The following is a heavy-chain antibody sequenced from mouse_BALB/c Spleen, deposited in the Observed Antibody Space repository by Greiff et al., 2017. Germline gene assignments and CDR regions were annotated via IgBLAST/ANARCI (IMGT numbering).Heavy chain of an antibody. Sequence: VQLQQSGAELVQPGASVKLSCKASGYTFTEYIIHWVKQRSGQGLEWIGWFYPGSGSIKYNEKFKDKATLTAAKSSSTVYMELSRLTSEDSAVYFGARHEAGGAPLYGYVDVWGAGTTVTVSA. D-gene: IGHD3-1*01. V-gene: IGHV1-62-2*01. CDR2: FYPGSGSI. CDR3: ARHEAGGAPLYGYVDV. CDR1: GYTFTEYI. J-gene: IGHJ1*01.